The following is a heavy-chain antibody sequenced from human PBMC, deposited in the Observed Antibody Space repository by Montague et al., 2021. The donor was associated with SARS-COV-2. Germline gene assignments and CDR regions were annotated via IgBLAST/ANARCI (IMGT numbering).Heavy chain of an antibody. J-gene: IGHJ4*02. CDR1: GFTIRNYW. V-gene: IGHV3-7*01. CDR2: IHQDGGAK. CDR3: ARNEL. Sequence: SRSLSWAASGFTIRNYWMSWVRQAPGKGLEWVANIHQDGGAKDYVDSVKGRFTISRDNAKNRLYLEMNSLRVEDSAIYYCARNELWGQGTLVTVSS.